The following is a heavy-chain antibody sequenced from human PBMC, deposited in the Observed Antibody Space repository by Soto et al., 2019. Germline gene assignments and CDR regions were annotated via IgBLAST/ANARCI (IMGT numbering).Heavy chain of an antibody. J-gene: IGHJ6*02. D-gene: IGHD6-6*01. Sequence: QVQLVQSGAEVKKPGSSVKVSCKASGGTFSSYAISWVRQAPGQGLEWMGGISPIFGTANYAQKFQGRVTITADESTSTAYMELSSLRSEDTAVYYCARDFRARNYYYYGMDVWGQGTTVTVSS. V-gene: IGHV1-69*01. CDR3: ARDFRARNYYYYGMDV. CDR1: GGTFSSYA. CDR2: ISPIFGTA.